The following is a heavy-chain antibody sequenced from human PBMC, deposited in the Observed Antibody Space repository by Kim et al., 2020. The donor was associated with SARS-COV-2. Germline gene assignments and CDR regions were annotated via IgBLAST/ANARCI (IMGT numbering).Heavy chain of an antibody. CDR3: ARDRSSSVVADV. J-gene: IGHJ6*02. Sequence: GGSLRLSCSASGFTFGDYALTWYRQAPGQRLEWVGFVRTETYRATTRYAASVEGRFTISRDDSNSIAYLQMESLKIEETAVYYCARDRSSSVVADVWGQGTTVTVSS. CDR2: VRTETYRATT. CDR1: GFTFGDYA. V-gene: IGHV3-49*03. D-gene: IGHD2-15*01.